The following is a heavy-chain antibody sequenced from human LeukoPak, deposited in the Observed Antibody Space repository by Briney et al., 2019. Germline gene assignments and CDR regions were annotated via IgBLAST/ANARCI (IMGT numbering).Heavy chain of an antibody. D-gene: IGHD3-16*01. CDR2: INHSGST. CDR3: ARGAKMYYDYVWGSSQPRLDY. CDR1: GGSFSGYY. Sequence: PSETLSRTCAVYGGSFSGYYWSWIRQPPGKGLEWIGEINHSGSTNYNPSLKSRVTISVDTSKNQFSLKLSSVTAADTAVYYCARGAKMYYDYVWGSSQPRLDYWGQGTLVTVSS. J-gene: IGHJ4*02. V-gene: IGHV4-34*01.